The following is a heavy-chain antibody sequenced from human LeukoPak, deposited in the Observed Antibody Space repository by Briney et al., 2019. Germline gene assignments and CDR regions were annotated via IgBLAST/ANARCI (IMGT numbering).Heavy chain of an antibody. CDR2: ISNSGDTV. J-gene: IGHJ5*02. D-gene: IGHD1-14*01. Sequence: PGGSLRLSCAASGFAFGNYEMNWVRQAPGKGLEWLSYISNSGDTVYYADSVKGRFTISRDNAQNSLYPQMNDLRAEDTALYYCAREAGFGDNWFDPWGQGTLVTVSS. CDR3: AREAGFGDNWFDP. V-gene: IGHV3-48*03. CDR1: GFAFGNYE.